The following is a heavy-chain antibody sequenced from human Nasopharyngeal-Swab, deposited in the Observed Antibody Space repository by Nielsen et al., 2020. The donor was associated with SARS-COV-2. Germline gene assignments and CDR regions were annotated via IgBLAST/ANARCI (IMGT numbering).Heavy chain of an antibody. D-gene: IGHD2-2*01. CDR3: AREGCSSTSCPYYYYYGMDV. J-gene: IGHJ6*02. Sequence: GSLRLSCAASGFTFSSYSMNWVRQAPGKGLEWVSSISSSSSYIYYADSVKGRFTISRDNAKNSLYLQINSLRAEDTAVYYCAREGCSSTSCPYYYYYGMDVWGQGTTVTVSS. V-gene: IGHV3-21*01. CDR2: ISSSSSYI. CDR1: GFTFSSYS.